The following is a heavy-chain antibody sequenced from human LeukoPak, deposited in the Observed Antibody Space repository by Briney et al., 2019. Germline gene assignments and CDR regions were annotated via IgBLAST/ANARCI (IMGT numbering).Heavy chain of an antibody. D-gene: IGHD1-14*01. V-gene: IGHV1-18*01. J-gene: IGHJ6*03. CDR3: ARVPFTTNYYYYYYMDV. CDR2: ISAYNGNT. CDR1: GYTFTSYG. Sequence: ASVKVSCKASGYTFTSYGISWVRQAPGQGLEWMGWISAYNGNTNYAQKLQGRVTMTTDTSTSTAYMELRSLRSDDTAVYYCARVPFTTNYYYYYYMDVWGKGATVTISS.